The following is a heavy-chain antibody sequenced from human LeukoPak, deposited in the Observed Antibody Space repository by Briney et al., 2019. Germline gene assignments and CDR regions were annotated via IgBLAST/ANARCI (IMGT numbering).Heavy chain of an antibody. J-gene: IGHJ5*02. D-gene: IGHD3-22*01. CDR2: ISTYNGDT. Sequence: ASVKVSCKASGYTFTSYAMNWVRQAPGQGLEWMGWISTYNGDTSYAQKVQGRVTMTTDTSTNTSYMDLRSLRSDDTAIYYCARDKAFLGYYDSSGYFQQWFDPWGQGTLVTVSS. CDR3: ARDKAFLGYYDSSGYFQQWFDP. CDR1: GYTFTSYA. V-gene: IGHV1-18*01.